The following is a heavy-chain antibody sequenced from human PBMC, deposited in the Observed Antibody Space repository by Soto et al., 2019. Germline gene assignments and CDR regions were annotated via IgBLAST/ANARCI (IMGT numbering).Heavy chain of an antibody. V-gene: IGHV4-59*01. J-gene: IGHJ4*02. CDR3: ARARGGGIDY. Sequence: PSETLSLTCTVSGGSISSYYWSWIRQPPGKGLEWIGYIYYSGSTNYNPSLKSRVTISVDTSKNQFSLKLSSVTAADTAVYYCARARGGGIDYWGQGTLVTVSS. D-gene: IGHD3-16*01. CDR1: GGSISSYY. CDR2: IYYSGST.